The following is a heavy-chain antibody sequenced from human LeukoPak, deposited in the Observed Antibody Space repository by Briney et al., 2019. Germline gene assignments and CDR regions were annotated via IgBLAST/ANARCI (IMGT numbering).Heavy chain of an antibody. J-gene: IGHJ4*02. D-gene: IGHD4-17*01. CDR2: IYYSGST. Sequence: SETLSLACTVSGGSISSSSYYWGWIRQPPGKGLEWIGSIYYSGSTYYNPSLKSRVTISVDTSKNQFSLKLSSVTAADTAVYYCARERAVTTYYYFDYWGQGTLVTVSS. CDR3: ARERAVTTYYYFDY. CDR1: GGSISSSSYY. V-gene: IGHV4-39*07.